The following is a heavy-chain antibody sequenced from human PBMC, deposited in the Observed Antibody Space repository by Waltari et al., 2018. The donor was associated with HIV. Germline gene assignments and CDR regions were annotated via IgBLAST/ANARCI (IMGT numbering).Heavy chain of an antibody. CDR3: ARDRYTGSSDFDY. D-gene: IGHD1-26*01. CDR1: GFTFSSYW. V-gene: IGHV3-74*01. Sequence: EVQLVESGGGLVQPGGSLRLSCAASGFTFSSYWMHWVRQAPGKGLVWVARINTDGSDTRYGDSVKGRFTSSRDNAKNTLYLQMNSLRDEDTAMYYCARDRYTGSSDFDYWGQGTLVSVSS. J-gene: IGHJ4*02. CDR2: INTDGSDT.